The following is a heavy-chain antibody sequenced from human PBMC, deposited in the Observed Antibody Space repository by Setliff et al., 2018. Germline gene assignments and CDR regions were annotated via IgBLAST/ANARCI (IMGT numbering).Heavy chain of an antibody. V-gene: IGHV4-39*07. CDR1: GGSISSGSYY. Sequence: TSETLSLTCSVSGGSISSGSYYWGWIRQSPGKGLEWIGSMYYSGSTYYNPSLKSRVTISVDTSRNQFSLKLSSVTAADTAVYYCARLSWDGLRYYGLDVWGQGATVTVSS. J-gene: IGHJ6*02. CDR2: MYYSGST. CDR3: ARLSWDGLRYYGLDV. D-gene: IGHD3-10*01.